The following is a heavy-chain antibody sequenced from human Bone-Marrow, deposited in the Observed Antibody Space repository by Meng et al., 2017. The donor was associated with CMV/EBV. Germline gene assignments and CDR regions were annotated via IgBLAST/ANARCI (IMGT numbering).Heavy chain of an antibody. CDR2: INAANGNT. D-gene: IGHD6-19*01. CDR3: ARDSNGYSSGWYFFDY. J-gene: IGHJ4*02. Sequence: GYSLSSYGLHWVRQAPGQRLEWMGWINAANGNTKFSQKFQGRVTITRDTSASTAYLELISLTSEDTALYYCARDSNGYSSGWYFFDYWGQGTLVTVSS. V-gene: IGHV1-3*01. CDR1: GYSLSSYG.